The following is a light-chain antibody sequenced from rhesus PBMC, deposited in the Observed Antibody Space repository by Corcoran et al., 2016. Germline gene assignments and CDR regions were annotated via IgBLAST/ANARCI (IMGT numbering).Light chain of an antibody. J-gene: IGKJ1*01. Sequence: DIQMTQSPSSLSASVGDTVTITCQASQGISKYLAWYQQKPGKAPKFLIYDASTLQSGVPSRFSGSGSGTEFSLAISSLQPEVFATYYCQQHKTYPPAFGQGTKVEIK. CDR1: QGISKY. CDR3: QQHKTYPPA. CDR2: DAS. V-gene: IGKV1-25*01.